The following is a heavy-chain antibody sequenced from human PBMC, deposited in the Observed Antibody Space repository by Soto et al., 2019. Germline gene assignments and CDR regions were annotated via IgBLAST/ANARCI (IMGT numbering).Heavy chain of an antibody. D-gene: IGHD6-19*01. CDR3: AKATTNGGWFNPFDS. CDR2: LSGSGTST. V-gene: IGHV3-23*01. J-gene: IGHJ4*02. Sequence: XESLRLSCAASGFSFVNYAMNWVRQAPGKGLEWVSGLSGSGTSTYYADSVKGRFTISRDNSRDTLFLQMNSLTADDTAVYYCAKATTNGGWFNPFDSWGQGALVTVSS. CDR1: GFSFVNYA.